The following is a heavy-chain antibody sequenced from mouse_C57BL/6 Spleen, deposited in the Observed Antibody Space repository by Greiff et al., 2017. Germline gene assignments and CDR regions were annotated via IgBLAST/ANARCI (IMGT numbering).Heavy chain of an antibody. V-gene: IGHV1-52*01. CDR1: GYTFTSYW. J-gene: IGHJ4*01. CDR2: IDPSDSET. D-gene: IGHD1-1*01. Sequence: QVQLQQPGAELVRPGSSVKLSCKASGYTFTSYWMHWVKQRPIQGLEWIGNIDPSDSETHYNQKFKDKATLTVDKSSSTAYMQLSSLTSEDSAVYYCARGRITTGVGYYAMDYWGQGTSVTVSS. CDR3: ARGRITTGVGYYAMDY.